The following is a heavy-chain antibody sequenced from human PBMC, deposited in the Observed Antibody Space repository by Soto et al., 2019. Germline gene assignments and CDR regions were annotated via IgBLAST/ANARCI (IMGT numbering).Heavy chain of an antibody. D-gene: IGHD2-15*01. CDR1: GGSISSGGYY. J-gene: IGHJ6*02. CDR2: IYYSGST. CDR3: ARDRASAAYYYYGMDV. V-gene: IGHV4-31*03. Sequence: QVQLQESGPGLVKPSQTLSLTCTVSGGSISSGGYYWSWIRQHPGKGLEWIGYIYYSGSTYYNPSLKSRVTISVDTSKNQFSLKLSSVTAADTAVYYWARDRASAAYYYYGMDVWGQGTTVTVSS.